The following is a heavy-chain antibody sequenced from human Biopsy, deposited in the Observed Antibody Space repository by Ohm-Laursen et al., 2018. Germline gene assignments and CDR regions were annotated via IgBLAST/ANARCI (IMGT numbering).Heavy chain of an antibody. CDR1: GFRFDNTG. Sequence: SRRLSCSASGFRFDNTGMHWVRQGPGKGQGWVGGISWSSDSITYAKSVTGRFTISRDNGENYLYLQMNSLRPEDTALYYCTKNTQWEGSGYLDAFHIWGHGAMVTVSS. CDR3: TKNTQWEGSGYLDAFHI. CDR2: ISWSSDSI. V-gene: IGHV3-9*01. D-gene: IGHD3-22*01. J-gene: IGHJ3*02.